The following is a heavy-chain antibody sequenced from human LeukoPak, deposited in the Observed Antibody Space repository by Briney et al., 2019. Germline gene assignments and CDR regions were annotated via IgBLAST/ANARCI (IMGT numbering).Heavy chain of an antibody. CDR1: GFTFSSYS. CDR2: ISSSGSTI. V-gene: IGHV3-48*04. CDR3: ARDRGYCSGGSCYSDAFDI. J-gene: IGHJ3*02. Sequence: SGGSLRLSCAASGFTFSSYSMNWVRQAPGKGLEWVSYISSSGSTIYYADSVKGRFTISRDNAKNSLYLQMNSLRAEDTAVYYCARDRGYCSGGSCYSDAFDIWGQGTMVTVSS. D-gene: IGHD2-15*01.